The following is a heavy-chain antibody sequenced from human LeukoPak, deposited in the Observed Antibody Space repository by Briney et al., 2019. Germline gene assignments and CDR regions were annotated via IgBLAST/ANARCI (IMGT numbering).Heavy chain of an antibody. V-gene: IGHV6-1*01. Sequence: SQTLSLTCAISGDSVSSNSAAWDWIRQSPSRGLEWLGRTYYRSKWYNNYAVSVKSRITINPETSKNQFSLHLNSVTPEDTAVYYCARDHCSGGNCYLNWFDPWGQGTLVTVSS. CDR2: TYYRSKWYN. CDR1: GDSVSSNSAA. D-gene: IGHD2-15*01. J-gene: IGHJ5*02. CDR3: ARDHCSGGNCYLNWFDP.